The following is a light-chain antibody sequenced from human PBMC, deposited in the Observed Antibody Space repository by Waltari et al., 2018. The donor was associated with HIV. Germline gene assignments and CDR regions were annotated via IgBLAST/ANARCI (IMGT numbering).Light chain of an antibody. CDR2: ENT. CDR3: QSSDTDTWV. Sequence: NFMLAQPHSVSESPGKTVTISCTRSTGSIADSYVQRSQQRPGSAPPTVIYENTQTASGVPDRFSGSIDSSSNSASLVISGLETEDEADYYCQSSDTDTWVFGGGTKLTVL. V-gene: IGLV6-57*03. CDR1: TGSIADSY. J-gene: IGLJ3*02.